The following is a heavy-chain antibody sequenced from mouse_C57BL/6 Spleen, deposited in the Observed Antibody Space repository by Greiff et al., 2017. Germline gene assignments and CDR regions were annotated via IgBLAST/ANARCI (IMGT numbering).Heavy chain of an antibody. CDR2: ISSGGDYI. CDR1: GFTFSSYA. V-gene: IGHV5-9-1*02. Sequence: EVKLVESGEGLVKPGGSLKLSCAASGFTFSSYAMSWVRQTPEKRLEWVAYISSGGDYIYYADAVNGGLRISSDNARNTLYLQMSSLKSVDTAMYYCTSYYGSSYYCYALDYLGQGASVTVSS. D-gene: IGHD1-1*01. J-gene: IGHJ4*01. CDR3: TSYYGSSYYCYALDY.